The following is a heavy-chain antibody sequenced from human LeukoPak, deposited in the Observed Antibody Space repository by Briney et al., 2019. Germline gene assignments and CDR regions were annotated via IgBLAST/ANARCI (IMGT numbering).Heavy chain of an antibody. V-gene: IGHV1-24*01. CDR1: GNTLTESS. J-gene: IGHJ3*02. CDR3: ATAYDTSGYGPFDM. CDR2: FDPEVGGT. Sequence: GASVKVSCKVSGNTLTESSIHWVRQAPGEDLEWVGGFDPEVGGTVYAQKFQGRVTMTEDTSTDTAYMDLSSLRSEDTAVYYCATAYDTSGYGPFDMWGQGTMVTVST. D-gene: IGHD3-22*01.